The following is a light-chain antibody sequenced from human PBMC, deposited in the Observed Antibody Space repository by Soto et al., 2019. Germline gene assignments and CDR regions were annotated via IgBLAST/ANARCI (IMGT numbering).Light chain of an antibody. V-gene: IGLV2-14*02. CDR3: SSYTSSSTL. Sequence: QSALTQPASVSGSPGQSITISCTGTSSDVGNYDLVSWYQQHPGKPPKLIIFEGSKRPSGVSNRFSGSRSGNTASLTISGLQTEDEADYYCSSYTSSSTLFGTGTKVTVL. J-gene: IGLJ1*01. CDR2: EGS. CDR1: SSDVGNYDL.